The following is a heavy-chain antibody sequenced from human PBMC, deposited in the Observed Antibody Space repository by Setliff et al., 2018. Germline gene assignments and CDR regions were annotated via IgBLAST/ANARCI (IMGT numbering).Heavy chain of an antibody. J-gene: IGHJ5*02. CDR1: GYTFNNYF. CDR3: ARATRDSGGWYYEYNWFDP. D-gene: IGHD6-19*01. CDR2: INPHSGGT. V-gene: IGHV1-2*02. Sequence: ASVKVSCKASGYTFNNYFLHWVRQAPGQGLEWMGWINPHSGGTNFPQTFQGRVTMTRDTSINTAYMELSTLTSDDTAVYFCARATRDSGGWYYEYNWFDPWGQGTLVTVSS.